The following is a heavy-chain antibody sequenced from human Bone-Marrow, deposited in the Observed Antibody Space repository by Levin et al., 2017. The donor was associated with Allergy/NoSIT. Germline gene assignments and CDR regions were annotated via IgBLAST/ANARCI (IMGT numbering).Heavy chain of an antibody. J-gene: IGHJ3*02. V-gene: IGHV1-69*13. CDR3: AREWAPDAVRGARELPTRDDAFDI. Sequence: ASVKVSCKASGGTFSSYAISWVRQAPGQGLEWMGGIIPIFGTANYAQKFQGRVTITADESTSTAYMELSSLRSEDTAVYYCAREWAPDAVRGARELPTRDDAFDIWGQGTMVTVSS. CDR1: GGTFSSYA. CDR2: IIPIFGTA. D-gene: IGHD3-10*01.